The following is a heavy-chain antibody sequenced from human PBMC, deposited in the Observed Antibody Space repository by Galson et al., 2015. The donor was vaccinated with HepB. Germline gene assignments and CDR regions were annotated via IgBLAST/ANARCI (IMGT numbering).Heavy chain of an antibody. CDR2: INPNSGGT. Sequence: SVKVSCKASGYTFTGYYMHWVRQAPGQGLEWMGWINPNSGGTNYAQKFQGRVTMTRDTSISTAYMELSRLRSDDTAVYYCAREPLYGDYRYDYWGQGTLVTVSS. D-gene: IGHD4-17*01. CDR3: AREPLYGDYRYDY. CDR1: GYTFTGYY. J-gene: IGHJ4*02. V-gene: IGHV1-2*02.